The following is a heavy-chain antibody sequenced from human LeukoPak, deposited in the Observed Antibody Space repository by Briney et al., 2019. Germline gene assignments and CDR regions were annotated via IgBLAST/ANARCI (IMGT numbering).Heavy chain of an antibody. CDR2: INPNSGGT. CDR3: ARTDLGLIVEALYYFDY. Sequence: ASVKVSCKASGYTFTGYYMHWVRQAPGQGLEWMGWINPNSGGTNYAQKFQGRVTMTRDTSISTAYMELSRLRSDDTAVYYCARTDLGLIVEALYYFDYWGQGTLVTVSS. CDR1: GYTFTGYY. D-gene: IGHD3-22*01. V-gene: IGHV1-2*02. J-gene: IGHJ4*02.